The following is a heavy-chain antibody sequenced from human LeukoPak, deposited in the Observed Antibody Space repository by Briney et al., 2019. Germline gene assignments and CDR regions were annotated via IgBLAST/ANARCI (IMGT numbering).Heavy chain of an antibody. CDR1: GGSFSGYY. Sequence: SETLSLTCAVYGGSFSGYYWSWIRQPPGKGLEWIGEINHSGSTNYNPSLKSRVTISVDTSKNQFSLKLSSVTAADTAVYYCARVIRYNWNYGAFDIWGQGTMVTVSS. CDR2: INHSGST. CDR3: ARVIRYNWNYGAFDI. V-gene: IGHV4-34*01. J-gene: IGHJ3*02. D-gene: IGHD1-7*01.